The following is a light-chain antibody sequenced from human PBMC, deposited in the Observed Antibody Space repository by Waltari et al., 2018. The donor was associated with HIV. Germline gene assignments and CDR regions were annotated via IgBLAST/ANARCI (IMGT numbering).Light chain of an antibody. Sequence: QSALTQPASVSGSPGPSITISCTGTSSDVGVSNLFSWYQQHPDKAPKLMIYEVSKRPSGVSNRFSGSKSGNTASLTISGLQAEDEADYYCCSYAGSSTWMFGGGTKLTVL. CDR1: SSDVGVSNL. CDR3: CSYAGSSTWM. V-gene: IGLV2-23*02. J-gene: IGLJ3*02. CDR2: EVS.